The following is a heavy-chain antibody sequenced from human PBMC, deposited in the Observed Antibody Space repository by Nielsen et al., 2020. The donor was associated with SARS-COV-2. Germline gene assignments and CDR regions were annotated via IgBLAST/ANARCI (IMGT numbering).Heavy chain of an antibody. J-gene: IGHJ6*02. Sequence: TLSLTCTVSGGSISSGGYYWSWIRHHPGKGLEWIGYIYFSGRTCYNPSLKSRVTISVDTSKNQFPLSLRSVTAADTAVYYCARESSGYDHYNYGMDVWGQGTTVTVSS. CDR3: ARESSGYDHYNYGMDV. V-gene: IGHV4-31*03. D-gene: IGHD5-12*01. CDR2: IYFSGRT. CDR1: GGSISSGGYY.